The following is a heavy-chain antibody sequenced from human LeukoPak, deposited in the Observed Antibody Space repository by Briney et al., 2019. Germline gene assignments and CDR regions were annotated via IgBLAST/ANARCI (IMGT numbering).Heavy chain of an antibody. V-gene: IGHV3-23*01. D-gene: IGHD3-22*01. J-gene: IGHJ3*02. CDR1: GFTFTSYG. CDR3: AKIAHYYDSSGYPELDPFDI. CDR2: ISGSGDTT. Sequence: GGSLRLSRAASGFTFTSYGMSWVRQGPGRGLEWVSAISGSGDTTYYADSVRGRFTISRDNSKNTLYVQMRSLRAEDTAVYYCAKIAHYYDSSGYPELDPFDIWGQGTMVTISS.